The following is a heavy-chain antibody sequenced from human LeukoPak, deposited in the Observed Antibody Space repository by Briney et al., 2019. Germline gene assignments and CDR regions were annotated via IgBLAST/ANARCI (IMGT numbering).Heavy chain of an antibody. V-gene: IGHV1-46*01. CDR2: INPSGGST. J-gene: IGHJ6*03. Sequence: ASVKVSCKASGYTFSSYYVHWVRQAPAQGLEWMGIINPSGGSTSYAQNFQGRVTMTKDTSTSTVYMELSSLRSEDTAVYYCARGGVPAANDYYYYMDVWGKGTTVTVSS. CDR3: ARGGVPAANDYYYYMDV. D-gene: IGHD2-2*01. CDR1: GYTFSSYY.